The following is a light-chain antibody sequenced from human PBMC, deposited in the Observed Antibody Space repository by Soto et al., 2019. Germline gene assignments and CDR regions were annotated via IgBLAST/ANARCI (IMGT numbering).Light chain of an antibody. CDR3: HQLNGYQLA. V-gene: IGKV1-9*01. J-gene: IGKJ4*01. Sequence: DLQLTQSPSSLSASVGDTVTITCRASQGMSTYLAWYQQKPGKVPKLLIRSASTYKSGVPPRFIGGGSGAEFTLTFTTLQPDDLHIDYCHQLNGYQLAFGGGTNVEIK. CDR2: SAS. CDR1: QGMSTY.